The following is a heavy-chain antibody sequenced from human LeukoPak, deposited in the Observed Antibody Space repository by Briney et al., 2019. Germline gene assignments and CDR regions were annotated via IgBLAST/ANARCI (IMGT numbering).Heavy chain of an antibody. CDR3: ARGRKYCSSTSSCYAGDFDY. CDR2: IYSGDNT. J-gene: IGHJ4*02. CDR1: GFTVSSNY. Sequence: GGSLRLSCAASGFTVSSNYMSWVRQAAGKGLEWVSFIYSGDNTYYTDSAKGRFTISRDNSKNTLYLQMNSLRVEDTAVYYCARGRKYCSSTSSCYAGDFDYWGQRTLVTVSS. D-gene: IGHD2-2*01. V-gene: IGHV3-66*01.